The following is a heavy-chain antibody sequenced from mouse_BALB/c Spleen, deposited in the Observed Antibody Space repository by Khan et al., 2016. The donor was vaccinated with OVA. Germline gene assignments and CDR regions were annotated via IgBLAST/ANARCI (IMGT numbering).Heavy chain of an antibody. V-gene: IGHV2-6-1*01. J-gene: IGHJ4*01. D-gene: IGHD2-10*01. CDR2: IWSDRTT. Sequence: VQLVESGPGLAAPSQSLSITCTISGFSLTTYGVHWVRQPPGKGLEWLVVIWSDRTTNYNYDLLSRLTITKDNSQRQVFLKMHSLQTDDTSIYFCARQSYYHYNIMDYWGQGTSVTVSS. CDR1: GFSLTTYG. CDR3: ARQSYYHYNIMDY.